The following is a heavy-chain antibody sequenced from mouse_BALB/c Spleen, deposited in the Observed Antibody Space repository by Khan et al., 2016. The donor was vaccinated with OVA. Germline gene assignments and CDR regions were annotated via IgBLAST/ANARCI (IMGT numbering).Heavy chain of an antibody. D-gene: IGHD1-1*01. CDR2: TNPTNGRT. CDR3: ARIKKIVATYFDY. J-gene: IGHJ2*01. CDR1: GYTFTSYW. Sequence: VQLQQSGAELVKAGASVKMSCKASGYTFTSYWMHWVKQRLGQGLEWFAETNPTNGRTYCNEKFKSKATLTVDKSSSTAYMLLSGPTFEDSAVYYCARIKKIVATYFDYWGQGTTLTGSS. V-gene: IGHV1S81*02.